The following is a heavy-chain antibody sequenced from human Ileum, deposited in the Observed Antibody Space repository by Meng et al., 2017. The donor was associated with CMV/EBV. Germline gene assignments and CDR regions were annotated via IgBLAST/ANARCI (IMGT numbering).Heavy chain of an antibody. J-gene: IGHJ4*02. CDR3: AHGRGWLTDY. Sequence: QITLKESGPTLVKPTPTLTRTCPFSGFSRITSEVGVPWIRQPPGKALEWLALIYWDDDNRFSPSLKNRLTITKDTSKNQVVLRMTNMDPTDTATYYCAHGRGWLTDYWGQGTLVTVSS. D-gene: IGHD6-19*01. CDR2: IYWDDDN. CDR1: GFSRITSEVG. V-gene: IGHV2-5*02.